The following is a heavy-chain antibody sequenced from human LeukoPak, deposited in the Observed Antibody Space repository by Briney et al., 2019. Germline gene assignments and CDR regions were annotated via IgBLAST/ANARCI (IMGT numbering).Heavy chain of an antibody. CDR1: GFTFSSYS. V-gene: IGHV3-21*01. CDR3: ARSTEARDFDY. J-gene: IGHJ4*02. Sequence: PGGSLRLSCAASGFTFSSYSMNWVRQAPGKGLEWVSSISSSSSYIYYVDSVKGRFTIYRDNAKNSLYLQMNSLRAEDTAVYYCARSTEARDFDYWGQGTLVTVSS. D-gene: IGHD2-2*01. CDR2: ISSSSSYI.